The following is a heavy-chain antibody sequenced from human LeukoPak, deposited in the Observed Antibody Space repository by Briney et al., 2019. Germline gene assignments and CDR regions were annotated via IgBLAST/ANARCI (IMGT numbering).Heavy chain of an antibody. CDR3: TNQPILAGSIDS. D-gene: IGHD3-9*01. Sequence: PGGSLRLSCAASGFTFNTYAMNWVRQAPGKGLEWVSTINDGGRTTYYADSVKGRFTMSRDNSKNTVYLQMNNLRAEDTALYYCTNQPILAGSIDSWGQGTLVTVSS. J-gene: IGHJ4*02. CDR2: INDGGRTT. V-gene: IGHV3-23*01. CDR1: GFTFNTYA.